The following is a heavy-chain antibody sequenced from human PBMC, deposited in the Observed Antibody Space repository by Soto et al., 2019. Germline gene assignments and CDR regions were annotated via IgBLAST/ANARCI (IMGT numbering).Heavy chain of an antibody. CDR3: ARDKWGSITIFDHYGMDV. V-gene: IGHV1-69*13. J-gene: IGHJ6*02. CDR1: GGTFSSYA. D-gene: IGHD3-3*01. Sequence: SVKVSCKASGGTFSSYAISWVRQAPGQGLEWMGGIIPIFGTANYAQKFQGRVTITADESTSTAYMELSSLRSEDTAVYYCARDKWGSITIFDHYGMDVWGQGTTVTVSS. CDR2: IIPIFGTA.